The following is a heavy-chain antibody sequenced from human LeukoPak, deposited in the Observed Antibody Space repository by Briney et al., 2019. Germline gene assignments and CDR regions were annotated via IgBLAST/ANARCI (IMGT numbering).Heavy chain of an antibody. CDR1: GLTVSTNY. CDR2: IYSSGST. J-gene: IGHJ4*02. D-gene: IGHD5-24*01. Sequence: GGSLRLPCAASGLTVSTNYMSWVRQVPGKGLEWVSLIYSSGSTYYADSVKGRFTISRDHSKNTLYLQMNSLTAEDTAVYYCARTSLSGDGYKVGYFDYWGLGTLVTVSS. CDR3: ARTSLSGDGYKVGYFDY. V-gene: IGHV3-53*01.